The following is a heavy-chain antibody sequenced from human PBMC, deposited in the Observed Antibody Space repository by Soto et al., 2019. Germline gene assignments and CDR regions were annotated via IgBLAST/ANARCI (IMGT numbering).Heavy chain of an antibody. V-gene: IGHV3-74*01. D-gene: IGHD1-20*01. Sequence: GGSLRLSCAASGFTFSSYWMHWVRQAPGKGLVWVSRINSDGSSTSYADSVKGRFTISRDNAENTLYLQMNSLRAEDTAVYYCTREYNWNGFDYFDYWGQGTLVTVSS. CDR1: GFTFSSYW. CDR3: TREYNWNGFDYFDY. J-gene: IGHJ4*02. CDR2: INSDGSST.